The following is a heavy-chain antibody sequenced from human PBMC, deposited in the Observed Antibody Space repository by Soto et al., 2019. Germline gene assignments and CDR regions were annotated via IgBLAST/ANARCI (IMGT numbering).Heavy chain of an antibody. V-gene: IGHV4-34*01. Sequence: SETLSLTCAVYGGSFSGSYWSWIRQPPGKGLEWIGEINHSGSTNYNPSLKSRVTISVDTSKNQFSLKLSSVTAADTAVYYCARGSWGSGSYRYYYYMDVWGKGTTVTVSS. CDR3: ARGSWGSGSYRYYYYMDV. J-gene: IGHJ6*03. CDR1: GGSFSGSY. CDR2: INHSGST. D-gene: IGHD3-10*01.